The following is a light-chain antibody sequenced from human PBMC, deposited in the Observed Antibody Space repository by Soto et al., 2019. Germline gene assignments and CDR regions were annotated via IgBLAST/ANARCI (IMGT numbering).Light chain of an antibody. CDR3: SSYTSSSTVV. Sequence: QSALTQPASVSGSPGQSITISCTGTSSDVGGYNYVSWYQQHPGKAPKLMIDDVSNRPSGVSNRFSCSKSGNTASLTISGLQAEDEEDYYCSSYTSSSTVVFGGGTKVTVL. CDR1: SSDVGGYNY. V-gene: IGLV2-14*01. CDR2: DVS. J-gene: IGLJ2*01.